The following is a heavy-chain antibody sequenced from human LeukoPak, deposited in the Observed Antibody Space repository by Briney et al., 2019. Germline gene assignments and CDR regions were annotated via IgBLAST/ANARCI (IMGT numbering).Heavy chain of an antibody. J-gene: IGHJ5*02. CDR3: ATRVGANWFDP. V-gene: IGHV1-69*05. D-gene: IGHD1-26*01. CDR2: IIPIFGTA. CDR1: GGTFSSYA. Sequence: ASVKVSCKAFGGTFSSYAISWVRQAPGQGLEWMGGIIPIFGTANYAQKFQGRVTITTDESTSTAYMELSSLRSEDTAVYYCATRVGANWFDPWGQGTLVTVSS.